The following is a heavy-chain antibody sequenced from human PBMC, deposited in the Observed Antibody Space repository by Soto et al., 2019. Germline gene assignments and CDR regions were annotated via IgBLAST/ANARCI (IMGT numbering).Heavy chain of an antibody. CDR3: ARENAGYCSGGSCYPGGWFDP. CDR2: IIPIFGTA. D-gene: IGHD2-15*01. CDR1: GGTFSSYA. V-gene: IGHV1-69*01. Sequence: QVQLVQSGAEVKKPGSSVKVSCKASGGTFSSYAISWVRQAPGQGLEWMGGIIPIFGTANYAQKFQGRVTITADESTSTAYMELSSLRSEDTAVYYCARENAGYCSGGSCYPGGWFDPWGQGTLFTVSS. J-gene: IGHJ5*02.